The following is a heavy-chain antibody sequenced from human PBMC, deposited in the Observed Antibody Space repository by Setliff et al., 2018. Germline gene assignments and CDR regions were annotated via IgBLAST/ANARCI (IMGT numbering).Heavy chain of an antibody. J-gene: IGHJ3*02. CDR1: GYTFINFG. CDR3: ALTTLSLCSGGNCPNALDI. CDR2: ISPYTGNT. D-gene: IGHD2-15*01. V-gene: IGHV1-18*01. Sequence: ASVKVSCKASGYTFINFGISWVRQAPGQGLEWVGWISPYTGNTYYAPRLQDRVTLTADTSTNTAYMELRSLISDDTAVYFCALTTLSLCSGGNCPNALDIWGQGTLVTVSS.